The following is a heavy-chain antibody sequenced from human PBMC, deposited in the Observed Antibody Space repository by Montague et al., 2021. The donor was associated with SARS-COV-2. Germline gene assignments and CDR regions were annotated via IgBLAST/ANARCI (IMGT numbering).Heavy chain of an antibody. CDR1: GGSFSGYY. D-gene: IGHD3-22*01. CDR2: INHSGST. Sequence: SETLSLTCAVYGGSFSGYYWSWIRQPPGKGLEWIGDINHSGSTNYNPSLKSRVSISEDTSKNQFSLKLSSVTAADTAVYYCARAIVDVTMMVVVMTGVEHYFDFWGQGTLVTVSS. V-gene: IGHV4-34*01. J-gene: IGHJ4*02. CDR3: ARAIVDVTMMVVVMTGVEHYFDF.